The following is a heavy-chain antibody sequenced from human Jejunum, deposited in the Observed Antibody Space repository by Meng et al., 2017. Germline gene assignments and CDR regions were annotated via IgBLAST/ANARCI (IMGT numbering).Heavy chain of an antibody. Sequence: QVQLVLSQADSSEPGAPLNDPCNASVYRCTVHFMPWVRLAPGQGFECLALIHPNSGATDYAQNCHVRVTMTRDTSITTAFMELSSLTSDDTAVYYCATNTYDSTNYWAYWGQGTLVTVSS. CDR1: VYRCTVHF. CDR3: ATNTYDSTNYWAY. D-gene: IGHD2-8*01. J-gene: IGHJ1*01. V-gene: IGHV1-2*06. CDR2: IHPNSGAT.